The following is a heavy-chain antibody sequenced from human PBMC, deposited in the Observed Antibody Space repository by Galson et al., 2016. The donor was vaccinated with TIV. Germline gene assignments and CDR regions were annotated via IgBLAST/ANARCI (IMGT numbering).Heavy chain of an antibody. CDR2: MSLVGPT. J-gene: IGHJ6*01. Sequence: LTCSVSGRALSSYLWTWIRQPPGKGLEWIEHMSLVGPTNYNPSLKGRFSMSLDMSANKFSLNLNSVTPADTAVYYCAGDLPNVRDEYAMDVWGQGTTVTVVS. CDR3: AGDLPNVRDEYAMDV. CDR1: GRALSSYL. D-gene: IGHD2-8*01. V-gene: IGHV4-59*01.